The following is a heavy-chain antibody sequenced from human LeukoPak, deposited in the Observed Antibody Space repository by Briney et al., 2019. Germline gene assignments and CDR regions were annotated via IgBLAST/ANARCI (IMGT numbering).Heavy chain of an antibody. CDR3: ARLDCSGGSCYALDY. D-gene: IGHD2-15*01. V-gene: IGHV5-51*01. J-gene: IGHJ4*02. CDR2: IYPGDSDT. CDR1: GYSFTSYW. Sequence: GESLKISCKGSGYSFTSYWIGWVRQMPGKGLEWMGIIYPGDSDTRDSPSFQGQVTISADKSISTAYLQWSSLKASDTAMYYCARLDCSGGSCYALDYWGQGTLVTVSS.